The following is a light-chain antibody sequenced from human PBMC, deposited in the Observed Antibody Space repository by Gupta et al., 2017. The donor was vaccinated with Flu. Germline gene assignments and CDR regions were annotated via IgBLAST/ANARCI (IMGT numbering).Light chain of an antibody. V-gene: IGLV2-14*01. CDR1: Y. CDR2: EVT. J-gene: IGLJ3*02. CDR3: IPSTSSSHWV. Sequence: YVSWYQQHPGPAPKLMIYEVTNRPSSVSNRFSGASSGNTASLTTTGRPAEDEAEYYCIPSTSSSHWVFGGGIKLPVL.